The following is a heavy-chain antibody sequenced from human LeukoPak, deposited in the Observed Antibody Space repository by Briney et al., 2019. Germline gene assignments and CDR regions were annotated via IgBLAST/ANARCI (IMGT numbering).Heavy chain of an antibody. D-gene: IGHD4-17*01. CDR3: ARAFTVTTNWFDP. Sequence: GGSLRLSCAASGFTFSSYSMNWVRQAPGKVLEWVSYISSSSSTIYYADSVKGRFTISRDNAKNSLYLQMNSLRAEDTAVYYCARAFTVTTNWFDPWGQGTLVTVSS. CDR2: ISSSSSTI. CDR1: GFTFSSYS. V-gene: IGHV3-48*01. J-gene: IGHJ5*02.